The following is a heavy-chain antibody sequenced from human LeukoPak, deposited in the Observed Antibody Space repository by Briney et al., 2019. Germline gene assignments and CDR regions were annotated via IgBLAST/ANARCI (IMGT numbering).Heavy chain of an antibody. Sequence: GGSLRLSCAASGFTFSSYSMNWVRQAPGKGLEWVSYISSSSSTIYYADSVKGRFTISRDNSKNTLYLQMNSLRAEDTAVYYCARPQSSSGYYWPFDDWGQGTLVTVSS. CDR2: ISSSSSTI. CDR1: GFTFSSYS. D-gene: IGHD3-22*01. J-gene: IGHJ4*02. CDR3: ARPQSSSGYYWPFDD. V-gene: IGHV3-48*01.